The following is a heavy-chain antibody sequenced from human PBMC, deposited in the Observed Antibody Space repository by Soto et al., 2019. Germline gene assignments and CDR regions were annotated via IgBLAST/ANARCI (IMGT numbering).Heavy chain of an antibody. CDR2: IVPMFGTA. CDR1: GGTFGNTA. CDR3: ARDGDPQSSSWSGPMGGGRFDP. Sequence: QVQLVQSGAEVKKPGSSVNVSCKTSGGTFGNTAVTWVRQAPGQGLEWLGGIVPMFGTANYAQKFQGRVTISDDESKIPPYMEPNWLKTDVTAVYYSARDGDPQSSSWSGPMGGGRFDPWGQGNLVTVSS. V-gene: IGHV1-69*12. J-gene: IGHJ5*02. D-gene: IGHD3-3*01.